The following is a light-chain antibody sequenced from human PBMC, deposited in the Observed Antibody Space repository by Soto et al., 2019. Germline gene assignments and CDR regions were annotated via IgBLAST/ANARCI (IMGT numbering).Light chain of an antibody. V-gene: IGKV3-11*01. CDR2: DAS. Sequence: EIVLTQSPATLSLSPGERATLSCRASQTFSSHLAWYQQKPGQAPRLLIYDASKRATGIPARFSGRGSRTDFPLTITSLEPEDFAFYYCQQRSNWPPVITFGQGTRLDIK. CDR3: QQRSNWPPVIT. J-gene: IGKJ5*01. CDR1: QTFSSH.